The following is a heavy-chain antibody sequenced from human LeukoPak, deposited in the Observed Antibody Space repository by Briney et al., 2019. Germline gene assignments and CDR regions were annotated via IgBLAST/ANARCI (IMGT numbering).Heavy chain of an antibody. CDR1: GGSISSYY. CDR3: ARRRSGYLYYYYGMDV. V-gene: IGHV4-59*08. D-gene: IGHD3-22*01. J-gene: IGHJ6*02. CDR2: IYYSGST. Sequence: PSETLSLTCTVSGGSISSYYWSWIRQPPGKGLEWIGYIYYSGSTNYNPSLKSRVTISVDTSKNQFSLKLSSVTAADTAVYYCARRRSGYLYYYYGMDVWGQGTTVTVSS.